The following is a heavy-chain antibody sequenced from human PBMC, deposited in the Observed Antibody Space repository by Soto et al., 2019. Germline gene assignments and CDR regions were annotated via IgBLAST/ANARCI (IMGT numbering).Heavy chain of an antibody. J-gene: IGHJ5*02. D-gene: IGHD6-19*01. Sequence: QVQLVQSGAEEKKPGASVKVSCKASGYTFTSYAMHWVRQAPGQRLEWMGWINAGNGNTKYSQKFQGRVTITRDTSASTAYMELSSLRSEDTAVYYCVRGSGWYVWFDPWGQGTLVTVSS. CDR3: VRGSGWYVWFDP. V-gene: IGHV1-3*05. CDR2: INAGNGNT. CDR1: GYTFTSYA.